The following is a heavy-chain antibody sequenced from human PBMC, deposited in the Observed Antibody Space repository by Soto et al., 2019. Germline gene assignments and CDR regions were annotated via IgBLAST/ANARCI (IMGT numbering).Heavy chain of an antibody. V-gene: IGHV3-21*01. Sequence: GGSLRLSCAASGFTFTTYTMNWVRQAPGKGLEWVSSISSGSSYIYYAGSVKGRFTISRDNAKNSLFLQMNSLRADDTAVYYCARDILSGGAYPDSWGQGTKVTVSS. CDR1: GFTFTTYT. CDR2: ISSGSSYI. CDR3: ARDILSGGAYPDS. J-gene: IGHJ5*01. D-gene: IGHD3-10*01.